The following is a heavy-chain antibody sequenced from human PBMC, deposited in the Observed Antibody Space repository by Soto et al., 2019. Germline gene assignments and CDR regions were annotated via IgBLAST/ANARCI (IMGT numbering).Heavy chain of an antibody. Sequence: QVQLVQSGAEVKKPGSSVKVSCKASGGTFSSYTISWVRQAHGQGLEWMGRIIPILGIANYAQKFQGRVTITADKSTSTAYMELSRLSSEDTAVYYGARARMDVSYYAPFDYWGQGTLVTVSS. V-gene: IGHV1-69*02. J-gene: IGHJ4*02. CDR1: GGTFSSYT. D-gene: IGHD1-26*01. CDR2: IIPILGIA. CDR3: ARARMDVSYYAPFDY.